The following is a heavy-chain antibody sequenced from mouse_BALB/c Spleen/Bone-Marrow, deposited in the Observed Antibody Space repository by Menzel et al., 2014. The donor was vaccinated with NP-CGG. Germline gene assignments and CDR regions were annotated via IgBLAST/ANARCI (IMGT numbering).Heavy chain of an antibody. V-gene: IGHV14-3*02. J-gene: IGHJ4*01. D-gene: IGHD4-1*01. Sequence: EVQLQQSGAELVKPGASVKLSCTASGFNIKDTYMHWVKQRPEQGLEWIGRIDPANGNTKYDPKFQGKATITADTSSNTAYLQLSGLTSEDTAVYYCARWEYYAMDHWGQGTSVTVSS. CDR3: ARWEYYAMDH. CDR2: IDPANGNT. CDR1: GFNIKDTY.